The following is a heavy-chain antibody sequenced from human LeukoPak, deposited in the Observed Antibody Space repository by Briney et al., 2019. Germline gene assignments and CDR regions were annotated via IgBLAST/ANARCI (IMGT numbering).Heavy chain of an antibody. D-gene: IGHD2-2*01. J-gene: IGHJ5*02. CDR1: GYTFTSYG. CDR3: AREVGHCGSSSCYARWFDA. V-gene: IGHV7-4-1*02. CDR2: INTDTGNP. Sequence: ASVKVSCKASGYTFTSYGINWVRQAPGQGLEWMGWINTDTGNPTYAQGFTGRFVFTLDTSVSTAYLQISSLKAEDTAVYYCAREVGHCGSSSCYARWFDAWGQGTLVTASS.